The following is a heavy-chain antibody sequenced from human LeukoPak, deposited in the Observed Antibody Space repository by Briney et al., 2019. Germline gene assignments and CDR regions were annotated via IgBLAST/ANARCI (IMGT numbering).Heavy chain of an antibody. CDR2: INEDESEK. CDR3: AAEVTTINAFDY. Sequence: PGGSLRLSCLASGITSNNYWMAWVRQAPGKGLEWMANINEDESEKYYVDSVRGRFTISRDNAKNSLYLHMNNLRAEDTAVYFCAAEVTTINAFDYWGQGTLVTVSS. CDR1: GITSNNYW. D-gene: IGHD5-24*01. V-gene: IGHV3-7*01. J-gene: IGHJ4*02.